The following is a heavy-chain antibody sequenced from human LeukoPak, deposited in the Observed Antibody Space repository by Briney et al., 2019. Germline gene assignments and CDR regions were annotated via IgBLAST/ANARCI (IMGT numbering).Heavy chain of an antibody. Sequence: GGSLRLSCVASGFTFDDYAMHWVRQAPGKGLEWVSGISWNSGSRGYAGSVEGRFTISRDNAKTSLYLQMNSLRAEDMALYYCAKGPDYDILTPIDYWGQGTLVTVSS. V-gene: IGHV3-9*03. CDR1: GFTFDDYA. D-gene: IGHD3-9*01. CDR2: ISWNSGSR. CDR3: AKGPDYDILTPIDY. J-gene: IGHJ4*02.